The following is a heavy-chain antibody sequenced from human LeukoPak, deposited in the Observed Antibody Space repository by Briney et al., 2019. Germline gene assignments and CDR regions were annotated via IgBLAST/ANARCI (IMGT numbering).Heavy chain of an antibody. D-gene: IGHD3-22*01. J-gene: IGHJ5*02. CDR3: ARERYYDSSGSLNWFDP. CDR2: IYYSGST. Sequence: SETLSLTCTVSGDSISSDAFYWSWVRQHPGKGLEWIGYIYYSGSTSYNPSLKSRPTISVDTSKNQFSLKLSSVTAADTAVYYCARERYYDSSGSLNWFDPWGQGTLVTVSS. CDR1: GDSISSDAFY. V-gene: IGHV4-31*03.